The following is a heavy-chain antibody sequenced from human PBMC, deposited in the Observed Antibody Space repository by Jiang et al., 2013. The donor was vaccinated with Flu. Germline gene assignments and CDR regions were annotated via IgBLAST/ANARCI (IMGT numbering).Heavy chain of an antibody. J-gene: IGHJ5*02. Sequence: RLSCAASGFTFDDYGMSWVRQAPGKGLEWVSGINWNGGSTGYADSVKGRFTISRDNAKNSLYLQMNSLRAEDTALYYCAREGFDCTNGVCYANWFDPWGQGTLVTVSS. CDR1: GFTFDDYG. D-gene: IGHD2-8*01. CDR3: AREGFDCTNGVCYANWFDP. CDR2: INWNGGST. V-gene: IGHV3-20*04.